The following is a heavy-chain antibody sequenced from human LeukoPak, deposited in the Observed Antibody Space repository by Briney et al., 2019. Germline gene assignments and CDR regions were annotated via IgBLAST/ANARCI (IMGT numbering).Heavy chain of an antibody. J-gene: IGHJ4*02. V-gene: IGHV1-18*01. CDR1: GYTFTSYG. CDR2: ISGYNGNT. D-gene: IGHD2-2*03. CDR3: ARGGYCSTTSCYFRTATFDY. Sequence: ASVKVSCQPSGYTFTSYGISWVRQAPGQGLEWMGWISGYNGNTNYAQKLQGRVTMTTDTSTSTAYMDLRSLRSDDTAVYYCARGGYCSTTSCYFRTATFDYWGRGTLVTVSS.